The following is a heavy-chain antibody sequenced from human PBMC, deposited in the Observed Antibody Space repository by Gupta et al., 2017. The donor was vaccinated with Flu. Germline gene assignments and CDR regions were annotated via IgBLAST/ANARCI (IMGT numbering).Heavy chain of an antibody. V-gene: IGHV3-7*01. D-gene: IGHD6-19*01. J-gene: IGHJ6*02. Sequence: EVQLVESGGGLVQPGGSLRLSCAASGFTFSSYWMSWVRQAPGKGLEWVANIKQDGSEKYYVDSVKGRFTSSRDNAKNSLYLQMNSLRAEDTAVYYCARILGARQHSSGWWAYYYYGMDVWGQGTAVTVS. CDR1: GFTFSSYW. CDR2: IKQDGSEK. CDR3: ARILGARQHSSGWWAYYYYGMDV.